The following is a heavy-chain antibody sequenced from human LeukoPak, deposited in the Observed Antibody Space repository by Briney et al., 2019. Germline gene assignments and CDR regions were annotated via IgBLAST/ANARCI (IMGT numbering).Heavy chain of an antibody. D-gene: IGHD6-13*01. CDR3: ARGTTQIAAAGTSEYYFDY. CDR2: ISYDGSNK. Sequence: GGSLRLSCAASGFTFSSYAMHWVRQAPGKGLKWVAVISYDGSNKYRADSVKGRFTISRDNSKNTLYLQMNSLRAEDTAVYYCARGTTQIAAAGTSEYYFDYWGQGTLVTVSS. V-gene: IGHV3-30*04. J-gene: IGHJ4*02. CDR1: GFTFSSYA.